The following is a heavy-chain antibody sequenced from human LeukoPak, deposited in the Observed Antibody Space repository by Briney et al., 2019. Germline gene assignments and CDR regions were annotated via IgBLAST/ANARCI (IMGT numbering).Heavy chain of an antibody. CDR3: ARAVGATSSGTVDY. CDR2: IIPIFGTA. D-gene: IGHD1-26*01. Sequence: SVKVSCKASGGTFSSYAISWVRQAPGQGLEWMGGIIPIFGTANYAQKFQGRVTITADESTSTAYMELRSLRSDDTAVYYCARAVGATSSGTVDYWGQGTLVTVSS. J-gene: IGHJ4*02. CDR1: GGTFSSYA. V-gene: IGHV1-69*01.